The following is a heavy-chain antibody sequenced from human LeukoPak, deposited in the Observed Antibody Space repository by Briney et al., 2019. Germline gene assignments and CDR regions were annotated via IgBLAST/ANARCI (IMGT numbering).Heavy chain of an antibody. CDR3: ARDRYVWGSYRYFYY. J-gene: IGHJ4*02. D-gene: IGHD3-16*02. CDR1: GASISSGLYY. V-gene: IGHV4-61*02. CDR2: IYNSGST. Sequence: SQTLSLTCTVSGASISSGLYYWNWFRQPAGKGLEFIGRIYNSGSTNYNPSLKSRVTISVDTSKNQFSLKLSSVTAADTAVYYCARDRYVWGSYRYFYYWGQGTLVTVSS.